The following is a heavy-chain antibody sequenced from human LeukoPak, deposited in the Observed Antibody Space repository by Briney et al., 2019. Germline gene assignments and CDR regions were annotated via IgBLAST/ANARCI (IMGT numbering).Heavy chain of an antibody. J-gene: IGHJ4*02. D-gene: IGHD6-13*01. Sequence: TGGSLRLSCAASGFTFDDYTMHWVRQAPGKGLEWVSLISWDGGSTYYADSVKGRFTISRDNSKNSLYLQMNSLRTEDTALYYCAKALFWGQQLVPPGDYWGQGTLVTVSS. CDR2: ISWDGGST. V-gene: IGHV3-43*01. CDR1: GFTFDDYT. CDR3: AKALFWGQQLVPPGDY.